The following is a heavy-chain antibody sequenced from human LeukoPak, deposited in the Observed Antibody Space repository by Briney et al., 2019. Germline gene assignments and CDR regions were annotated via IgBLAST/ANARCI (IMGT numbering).Heavy chain of an antibody. Sequence: NPGGSLRLSCAASGFTFSDYYMSWIRQAPGKGLEWVSYISSSGSTIYYADSVKGRFTISRDNAKNSLYLQMNSLRAEDTAVYYCAKAWDIAARPGVDFWGQGTLVTVSS. V-gene: IGHV3-11*01. D-gene: IGHD6-6*01. CDR3: AKAWDIAARPGVDF. CDR1: GFTFSDYY. J-gene: IGHJ4*02. CDR2: ISSSGSTI.